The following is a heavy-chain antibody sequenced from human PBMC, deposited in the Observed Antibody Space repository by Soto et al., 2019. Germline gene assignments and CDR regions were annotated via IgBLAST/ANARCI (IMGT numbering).Heavy chain of an antibody. D-gene: IGHD3-22*01. J-gene: IGHJ4*02. Sequence: SETLFLTCTVSGGSISSYYLSWIRQPPGKGLEWIGYIYYSGSTNYNPSLKSRVTISVDTSKNQFSLKLSSVTAADTAVYYCARGGYYDSSGRLLYWGQGTLVTVSS. V-gene: IGHV4-59*01. CDR2: IYYSGST. CDR1: GGSISSYY. CDR3: ARGGYYDSSGRLLY.